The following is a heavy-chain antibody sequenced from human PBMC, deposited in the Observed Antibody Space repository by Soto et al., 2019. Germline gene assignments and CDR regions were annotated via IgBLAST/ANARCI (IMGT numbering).Heavy chain of an antibody. CDR1: GYIFTDYY. J-gene: IGHJ4*02. CDR2: INPNSGST. V-gene: IGHV1-2*06. CDR3: AXXXXXXXXXTXXXXXX. Sequence: VKVSCKASGYIFTDYYMHWVRQAPGQELGWMGRINPNSGSTNYAQKFQGRVTMTRDTSTSTVYMELSSLRSEDTAVYYCAXXXXXXXXXTXXXXXXWXXXTLVXVSS.